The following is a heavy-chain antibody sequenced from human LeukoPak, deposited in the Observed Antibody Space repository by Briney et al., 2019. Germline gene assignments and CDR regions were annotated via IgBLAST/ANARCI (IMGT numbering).Heavy chain of an antibody. V-gene: IGHV1-24*01. CDR3: ATEKAVAEGYFQH. D-gene: IGHD6-19*01. J-gene: IGHJ1*01. CDR2: FDPEDGET. Sequence: GASVKVSCKVSGYTLTELSMHWVRQAPGKGLEWMGGFDPEDGETIYAQKFQGRVTMTEDTSTDTAYMELSSLRSEDAAVYYCATEKAVAEGYFQHWGQGTLATVSS. CDR1: GYTLTELS.